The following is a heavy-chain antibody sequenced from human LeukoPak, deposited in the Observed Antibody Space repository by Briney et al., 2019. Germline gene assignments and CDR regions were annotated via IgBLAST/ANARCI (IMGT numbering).Heavy chain of an antibody. J-gene: IGHJ5*02. D-gene: IGHD3-9*01. CDR1: GFTFSSYG. CDR2: ISYDGSNK. Sequence: PGGSLRLSCAASGFTFSSYGMHWVRQAPGKGLEWVAVISYDGSNKYYADSVKGRFTISRDNSKNTLYLQMNSLRAEDTAVYYCAKTAGYFLDPNLNWFDPWGQGTLVTVSS. CDR3: AKTAGYFLDPNLNWFDP. V-gene: IGHV3-30*18.